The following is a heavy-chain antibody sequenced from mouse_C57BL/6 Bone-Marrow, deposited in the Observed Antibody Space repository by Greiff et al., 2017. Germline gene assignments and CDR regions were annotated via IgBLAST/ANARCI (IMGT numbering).Heavy chain of an antibody. CDR1: GYTFTSYY. CDR2: INPSNGGT. CDR3: TRSGYGGFAY. Sequence: QVQLKQSGAELVKPGASVKLSCKASGYTFTSYYMYWVKQRPRQGLEWIGGINPSNGGTNFNEKFKSKATLTADKSSNTAYMQLSSLTSEDSAVYYCTRSGYGGFAYWGQGTLVTVSA. V-gene: IGHV1-53*01. D-gene: IGHD1-1*02. J-gene: IGHJ3*01.